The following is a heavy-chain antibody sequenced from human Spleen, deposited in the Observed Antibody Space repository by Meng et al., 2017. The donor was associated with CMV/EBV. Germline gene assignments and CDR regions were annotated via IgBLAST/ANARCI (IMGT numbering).Heavy chain of an antibody. Sequence: SETLSLTCTVSGGSISSYYWSWIRQPPGKGLEWIGYIYYSGSTNYNPSLKSRVTISVDTSKNQFSLKLSSVTAADTAVYYCARDGPMCSSTSCYYYYFGMDVWGQGTTVTVSS. CDR1: GGSISSYY. CDR2: IYYSGST. D-gene: IGHD2-2*01. V-gene: IGHV4-59*12. J-gene: IGHJ6*02. CDR3: ARDGPMCSSTSCYYYYFGMDV.